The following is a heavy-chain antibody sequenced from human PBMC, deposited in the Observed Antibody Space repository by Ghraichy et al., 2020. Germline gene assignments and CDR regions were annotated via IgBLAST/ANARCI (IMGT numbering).Heavy chain of an antibody. CDR3: AKDQGYSGYDLRGMDV. CDR1: GFTFSSYA. D-gene: IGHD5-12*01. V-gene: IGHV3-23*01. J-gene: IGHJ6*02. Sequence: LSLTCAASGFTFSSYAMSWVRQAPGKGLEWVSAISGSGGSTYYADSVKGRFTLSRDNSKNTLYLQMNSLRAEDTAVYYCAKDQGYSGYDLRGMDVWGQGTTVTVSS. CDR2: ISGSGGST.